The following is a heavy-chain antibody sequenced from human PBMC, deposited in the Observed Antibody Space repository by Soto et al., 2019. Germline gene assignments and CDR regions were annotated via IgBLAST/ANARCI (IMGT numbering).Heavy chain of an antibody. V-gene: IGHV1-2*02. Sequence: ASVKVSCRASGYTFTGYYMHWVRLAPGQGLEWMGWINPNSGGTNYAQKFQGRVTMTRDTSISTAYMELSRLRSDDTAVYYCARALVNVVGAFDIWGQGTMVTVSS. D-gene: IGHD2-21*01. J-gene: IGHJ3*02. CDR2: INPNSGGT. CDR3: ARALVNVVGAFDI. CDR1: GYTFTGYY.